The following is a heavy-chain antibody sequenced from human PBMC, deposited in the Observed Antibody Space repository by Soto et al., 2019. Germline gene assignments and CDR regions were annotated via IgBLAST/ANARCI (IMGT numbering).Heavy chain of an antibody. V-gene: IGHV4-34*01. CDR3: ARHFSRYDFWSGYSPYYYYMDV. CDR1: GGSFSGYY. J-gene: IGHJ6*03. D-gene: IGHD3-3*01. CDR2: INHSGST. Sequence: SETLSLTCAVYGGSFSGYYWSWIRQPPGKGLEWIGEINHSGSTNYNPSLKSRVTISVDTSKNQFSLKLSSVTAADTAVYYCARHFSRYDFWSGYSPYYYYMDVWGKGTTVTVSS.